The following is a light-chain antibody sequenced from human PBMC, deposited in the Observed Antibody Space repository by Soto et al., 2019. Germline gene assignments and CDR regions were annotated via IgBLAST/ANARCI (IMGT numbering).Light chain of an antibody. Sequence: QLVLTQPPSASGSPGASVTLTCTLSSGYSNYKVDWYQQRPGKGPRFVMRVGTGGIVGSKGDGIPDRFSVLGSGLDRYLTIKNIQEEDGSDYHCGADHGSGSNFVYVFGTGTKVTVL. V-gene: IGLV9-49*01. J-gene: IGLJ1*01. CDR3: GADHGSGSNFVYV. CDR1: SGYSNYK. CDR2: VGTGGIVG.